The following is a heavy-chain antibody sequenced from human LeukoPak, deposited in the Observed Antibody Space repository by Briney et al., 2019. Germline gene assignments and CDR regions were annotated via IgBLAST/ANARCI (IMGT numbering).Heavy chain of an antibody. CDR1: GYTLTELS. J-gene: IGHJ5*02. CDR2: FDPEDGET. D-gene: IGHD3-3*01. V-gene: IGHV1-24*01. CDR3: ATEYDFWSGYRWSWFDP. Sequence: GASVKVSCKVSGYTLTELSMHWVRQAPGKGLEWMGGFDPEDGETIYAQKFQGRVTMTEDTSTDTAYMELGSLRSVDTAVYDCATEYDFWSGYRWSWFDPWGQGTLVTVSS.